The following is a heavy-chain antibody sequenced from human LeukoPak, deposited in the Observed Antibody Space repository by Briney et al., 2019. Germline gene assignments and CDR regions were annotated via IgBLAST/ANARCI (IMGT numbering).Heavy chain of an antibody. J-gene: IGHJ5*02. CDR2: LDPEDGET. CDR1: GYTLTELS. CDR3: ATHPGIAAAGNSNWFDP. V-gene: IGHV1-24*01. D-gene: IGHD6-13*01. Sequence: GASVKVSCKVSGYTLTELSMHWVRQAPGKGLEWMGGLDPEDGETIYAQKFQGRVTMTEDTSTDTAYMELSSLRSEDTAVYYCATHPGIAAAGNSNWFDPWGQGTLVTVSS.